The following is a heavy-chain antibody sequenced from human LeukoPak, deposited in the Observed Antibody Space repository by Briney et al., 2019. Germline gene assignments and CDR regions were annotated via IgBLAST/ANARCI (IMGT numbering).Heavy chain of an antibody. Sequence: TSGTLSLTCAVSGGSISSSNWWSWIRQTPGKGLEWIGEIDPYGGSNYNPSLKSRVTISVDTSKNQFSLKLNSVTAADTALYYCARHVSGRWFGDDYPYYADVWGKGTTVTISS. CDR3: ARHVSGRWFGDDYPYYADV. D-gene: IGHD3-10*01. CDR2: IDPYGGS. J-gene: IGHJ6*03. CDR1: GGSISSSNW. V-gene: IGHV4-4*02.